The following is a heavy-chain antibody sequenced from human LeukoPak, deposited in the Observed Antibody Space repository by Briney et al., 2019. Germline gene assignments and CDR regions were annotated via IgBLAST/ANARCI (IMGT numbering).Heavy chain of an antibody. CDR1: GGSISSYY. Sequence: KSSETLSLTCTVSGGSISSYYRSWIRQPPGKGLEWIGYIYDSGSTNYTPSLKGRVTISVDTSKNQFSLKLSSVTAADTAVYYCARVSARDGYNLDYWGQGTLVTVSS. CDR3: ARVSARDGYNLDY. J-gene: IGHJ4*02. V-gene: IGHV4-59*01. D-gene: IGHD5-24*01. CDR2: IYDSGST.